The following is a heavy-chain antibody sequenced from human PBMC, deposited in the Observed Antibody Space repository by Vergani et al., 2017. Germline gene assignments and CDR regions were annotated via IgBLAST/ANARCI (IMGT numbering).Heavy chain of an antibody. V-gene: IGHV4-4*07. Sequence: QVQLQESGPGLVKPSETLSLSCSVSGSSLSAYFWTWIRQPAGKGLEWIGRISVGGDTNHNPSLKSRVIMSVDTSKNQFFLRLSSVTAADTAVSYCARDDKVIGGGNNWFDPWGQGTLVIVSS. CDR1: GSSLSAYF. D-gene: IGHD3-16*01. CDR3: ARDDKVIGGGNNWFDP. CDR2: ISVGGDT. J-gene: IGHJ5*02.